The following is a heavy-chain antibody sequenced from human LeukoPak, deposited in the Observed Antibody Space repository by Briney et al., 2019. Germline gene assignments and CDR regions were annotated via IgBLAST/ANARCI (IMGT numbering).Heavy chain of an antibody. J-gene: IGHJ4*02. CDR1: GFTFSSYA. CDR3: AKGDFEYYYDSSGYYGY. D-gene: IGHD3-22*01. Sequence: GGSLRLSCAASGFTFSSYAMSWVRQAPGKGLEWVSAIGGSGGSTYYADSVKGRFTISRDNSKNTLYLQMNSLRAEDTAVYYCAKGDFEYYYDSSGYYGYWGQGTLVTVSS. V-gene: IGHV3-23*01. CDR2: IGGSGGST.